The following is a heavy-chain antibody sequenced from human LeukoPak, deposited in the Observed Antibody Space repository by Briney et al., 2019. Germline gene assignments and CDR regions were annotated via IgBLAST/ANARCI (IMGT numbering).Heavy chain of an antibody. V-gene: IGHV4-38-2*01. D-gene: IGHD2-15*01. Sequence: SETLSLTCAVSDYSISSGYYWGWIRQPPGKGLEWIGTIYHGGSTYYNPSLESRVTISIDTSKNQISLKLSSVTAADTAMYYCATRYCSGGTCYPSSWFDSWGQGTLVTVSS. CDR2: IYHGGST. J-gene: IGHJ5*01. CDR1: DYSISSGYY. CDR3: ATRYCSGGTCYPSSWFDS.